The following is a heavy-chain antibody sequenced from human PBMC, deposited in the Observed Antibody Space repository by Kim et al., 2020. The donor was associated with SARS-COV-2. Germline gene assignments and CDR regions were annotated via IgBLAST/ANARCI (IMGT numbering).Heavy chain of an antibody. CDR2: NRSGGST. CDR3: AKEGGH. V-gene: IGHV1-46*01. D-gene: IGHD3-16*01. Sequence: NRSGGSTNYAKKFQGRVNMTGDTSTNTVCMELSSLRSDDTAVYYCAKEGGHWGQGTLVTVSS. J-gene: IGHJ4*02.